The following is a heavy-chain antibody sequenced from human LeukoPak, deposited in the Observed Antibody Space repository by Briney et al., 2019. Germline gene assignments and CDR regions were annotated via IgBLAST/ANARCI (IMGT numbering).Heavy chain of an antibody. Sequence: PGGSLRLSCAASGFTFSSYWMSWVRQAPGKGLEWVANIKQDGSEKYYVDSVKGRFTISRDNAKNSLYLQMNSLRAEDTAVYYCARHGVVVVPAASVPRPYYYYGMDVWGQGTTVTVSS. CDR2: IKQDGSEK. J-gene: IGHJ6*02. CDR3: ARHGVVVVPAASVPRPYYYYGMDV. CDR1: GFTFSSYW. D-gene: IGHD2-2*01. V-gene: IGHV3-7*05.